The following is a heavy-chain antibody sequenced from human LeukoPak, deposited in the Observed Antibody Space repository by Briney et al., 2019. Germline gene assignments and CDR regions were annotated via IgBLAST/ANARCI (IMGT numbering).Heavy chain of an antibody. CDR1: GFTFSSYG. V-gene: IGHV3-33*06. J-gene: IGHJ4*02. CDR2: IWYDGSNK. Sequence: GGSLRLSCAASGFTFSSYGMHWVRQAPGKGLEWVAVIWYDGSNKYYADSVKGRFTISRDNSKNTLYLQMNSLRAEDTAVYYCAKDHSGSYYPEYYFDYWGQGTLVIVSS. CDR3: AKDHSGSYYPEYYFDY. D-gene: IGHD1-26*01.